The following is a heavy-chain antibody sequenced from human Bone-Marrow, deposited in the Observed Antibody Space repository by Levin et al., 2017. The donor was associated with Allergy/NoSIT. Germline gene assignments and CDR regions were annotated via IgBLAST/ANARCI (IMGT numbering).Heavy chain of an antibody. CDR3: ARGDNHLTADI. V-gene: IGHV1-2*02. Sequence: GESLKISCKASGYTFTGYYVNWVRQAPGQGLEWMGWINPTNGATNYAQKFQDRVTMTRDTSLSTAYMDLTRLRSDDTAVYYCARGDNHLTADIWGQGTRVTVSS. CDR1: GYTFTGYY. CDR2: INPTNGAT. J-gene: IGHJ4*02. D-gene: IGHD1-14*01.